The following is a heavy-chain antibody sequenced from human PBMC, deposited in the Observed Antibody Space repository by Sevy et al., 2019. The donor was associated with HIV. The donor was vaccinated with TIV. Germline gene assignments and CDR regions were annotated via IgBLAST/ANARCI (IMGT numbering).Heavy chain of an antibody. CDR1: GGSIRSGRYY. J-gene: IGHJ4*02. Sequence: SETLSLTCTVSGGSIRSGRYYWTWIRQPAGKGLEWIGRIFPSGASNFNPSMMSRVSMSIDTSKKQFSLRLTSVTAADTAVYYCARAWGDGYNYGYFDSWGPGTLVTVSS. D-gene: IGHD5-12*01. CDR3: ARAWGDGYNYGYFDS. V-gene: IGHV4-61*02. CDR2: IFPSGAS.